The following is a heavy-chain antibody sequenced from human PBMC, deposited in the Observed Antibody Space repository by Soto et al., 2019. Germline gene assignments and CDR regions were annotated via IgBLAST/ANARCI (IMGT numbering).Heavy chain of an antibody. Sequence: QVQLQESGPELVKPSQTLSLTCSVSGGSITTNGHYWTWIRQHPGQGLEWIAYISYTGNSFLNQSLKSRLSISVDTSKNQFSLELRSVTAADTAVYYCAREQWGFDSWGQGTLVTVSS. CDR2: ISYTGNS. J-gene: IGHJ4*02. CDR1: GGSITTNGHY. CDR3: AREQWGFDS. D-gene: IGHD6-19*01. V-gene: IGHV4-31*03.